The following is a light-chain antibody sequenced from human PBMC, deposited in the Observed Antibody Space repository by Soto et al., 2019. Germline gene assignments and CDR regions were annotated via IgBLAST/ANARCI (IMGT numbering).Light chain of an antibody. V-gene: IGLV2-14*01. CDR2: DVS. Sequence: SVLTQPASVSGSPGQSIPISCTGTSSDVGGYNYVSWYQQHPGKAPKVMIYDVSNRPSGVSNRFSGSKSGNTASLTISGLQAEDEADYYCSSYTSISTVVFGGGTKLTVL. J-gene: IGLJ2*01. CDR1: SSDVGGYNY. CDR3: SSYTSISTVV.